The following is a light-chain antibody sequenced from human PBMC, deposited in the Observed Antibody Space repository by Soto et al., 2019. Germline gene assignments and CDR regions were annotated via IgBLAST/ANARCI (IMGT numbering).Light chain of an antibody. Sequence: DIKMNQSPSTLSGTVGDRVTITCRASQTISSWLAWYQQKPGQAPNLLIYKASTLKSGVPSRFSGSGSGTEFTLTISSLQPDDFASYFCQHYNSYSEAFGQGTKVDIK. CDR2: KAS. CDR1: QTISSW. V-gene: IGKV1-5*03. CDR3: QHYNSYSEA. J-gene: IGKJ1*01.